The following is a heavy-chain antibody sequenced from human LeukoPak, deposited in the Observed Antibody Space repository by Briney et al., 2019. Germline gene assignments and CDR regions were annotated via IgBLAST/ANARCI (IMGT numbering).Heavy chain of an antibody. CDR2: ISDSADTI. CDR3: AREGGDWGEGYFDY. CDR1: GFTFSDSY. J-gene: IGHJ4*02. Sequence: GGSLRLSCAASGFTFSDSYMSWIRQVPGKGLEWISYISDSADTIYYADSVKGRFTISRDNAKNSLYLQMNSLRAEDTAVYEGAREGGDWGEGYFDYWGQGTLVTVSS. V-gene: IGHV3-11*01. D-gene: IGHD3-16*01.